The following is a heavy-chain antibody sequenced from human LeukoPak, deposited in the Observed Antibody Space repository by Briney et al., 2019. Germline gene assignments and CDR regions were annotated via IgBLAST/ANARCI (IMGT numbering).Heavy chain of an antibody. CDR2: ISYSGNT. V-gene: IGHV4-59*08. Sequence: GSLRLSCTVSGGSISSYYWSWVRQPPGKGLEWIGYISYSGNTNYNPSLKSRVTISVDTSKNQFSLRLSSVTAADTAVYYCARQGGYIAPLALWGQGTLVTVSS. J-gene: IGHJ4*02. CDR3: ARQGGYIAPLAL. D-gene: IGHD6-13*01. CDR1: GGSISSYY.